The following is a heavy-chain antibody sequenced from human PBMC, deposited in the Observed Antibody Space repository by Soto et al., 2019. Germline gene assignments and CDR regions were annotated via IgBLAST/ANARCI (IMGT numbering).Heavy chain of an antibody. V-gene: IGHV3-66*04. CDR3: ARLDVVPAAIFDY. Sequence: GGSLRLSCAASGFTVSSNYMSWVRQAPGKGLEWVSVIYSGCSTYYADSVKGRFTISRDNSKNTRYLQMNSLIAEDTAVYYCARLDVVPAAIFDYWGQGTLVTVSS. D-gene: IGHD2-2*01. CDR1: GFTVSSNY. J-gene: IGHJ4*02. CDR2: IYSGCST.